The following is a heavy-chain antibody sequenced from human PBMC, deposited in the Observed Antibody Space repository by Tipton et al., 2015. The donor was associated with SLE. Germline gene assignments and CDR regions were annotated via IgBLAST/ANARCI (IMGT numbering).Heavy chain of an antibody. J-gene: IGHJ4*02. CDR2: IYYSGST. CDR1: AVSVSSSNYY. V-gene: IGHV4-39*07. Sequence: TLSLTCNVSAVSVSSSNYYWGWIRQPPGKGLEWIGSIYYSGSTHYNPSLKRRVTISVDMSKNQVSLKLSSVTAADTAVYYCARENCGGDCSFDYWGQGTLVTVSS. CDR3: ARENCGGDCSFDY. D-gene: IGHD2-21*01.